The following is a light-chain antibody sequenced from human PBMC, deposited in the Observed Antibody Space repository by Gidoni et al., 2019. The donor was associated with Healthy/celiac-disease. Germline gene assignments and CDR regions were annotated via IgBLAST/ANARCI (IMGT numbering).Light chain of an antibody. CDR2: EVI. J-gene: IGLJ2*01. CDR3: SSYAGSNNFV. V-gene: IGLV2-8*01. Sequence: QSALTQPPSASGSPGQSVTISCTGTSSDVGGYNYFAWYQQPPGKAPKLMIYEVIKRPSGVPDRFSGSKSGNSASLTVSGLQAEDEADYYCSSYAGSNNFVFGGGTKLTVL. CDR1: SSDVGGYNY.